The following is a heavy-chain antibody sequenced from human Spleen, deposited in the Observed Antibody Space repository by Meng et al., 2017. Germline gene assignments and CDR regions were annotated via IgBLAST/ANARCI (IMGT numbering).Heavy chain of an antibody. CDR1: GFTFSGYP. CDR3: ARLYSSSEGRH. V-gene: IGHV3-23*01. CDR2: IGSAGDTA. J-gene: IGHJ4*02. D-gene: IGHD6-6*01. Sequence: EVQLLESGGGLVQPGGFLRLSCVASGFTFSGYPMSWVRQAPGKGLEWVSTIGSAGDTAYYADSVKGRFTISRDNSKNTLYLQMDSLRAEDTAIFYCARLYSSSEGRHWGQGALVTVSS.